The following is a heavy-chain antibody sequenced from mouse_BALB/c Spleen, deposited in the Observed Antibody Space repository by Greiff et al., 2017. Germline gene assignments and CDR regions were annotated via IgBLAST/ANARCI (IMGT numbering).Heavy chain of an antibody. J-gene: IGHJ3*01. V-gene: IGHV3-8*02. CDR1: GDSITSGY. Sequence: EVQVVESGPSLVKPSQTLSLTCSVTGDSITSGYWNWIRKFPGNKLEYMGYISYSGSTYYNPSLKSRISITRDTSKNQYYLQLNSVTTEDTATYYCARGGTTAPWFAYWGQGTLVTVSA. CDR2: ISYSGST. D-gene: IGHD1-2*01. CDR3: ARGGTTAPWFAY.